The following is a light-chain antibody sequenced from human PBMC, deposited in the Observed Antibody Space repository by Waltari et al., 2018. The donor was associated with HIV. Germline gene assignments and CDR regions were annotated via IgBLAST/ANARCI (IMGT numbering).Light chain of an antibody. CDR2: VGS. V-gene: IGKV2-28*01. J-gene: IGKJ4*01. CDR1: QSLLHSNGFNY. CDR3: MQALQTPLT. Sequence: DIVLTQSPRSLPVTPGEPASISCRSSQSLLHSNGFNYLDWYLQKPGQSPQLLIYVGSIRGTGVPDRISGSGAGTDFAQKFSRVEAEDVGVYYCMQALQTPLTFGGGTKVVIK.